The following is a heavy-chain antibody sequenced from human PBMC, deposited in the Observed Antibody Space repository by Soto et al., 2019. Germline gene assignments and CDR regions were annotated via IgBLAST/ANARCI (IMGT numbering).Heavy chain of an antibody. Sequence: SETLSLTCVVSGYSISSGYYWAWVRQPPGKELEWIGSIYHSGKTYYKPSFRSRVTVSVDTSKNQFSMKLISVTAADTAVYYCARDKRVTMIGGWFDPWGQGTLVTVSS. D-gene: IGHD3-22*01. CDR1: GYSISSGYY. CDR2: IYHSGKT. CDR3: ARDKRVTMIGGWFDP. V-gene: IGHV4-38-2*02. J-gene: IGHJ5*02.